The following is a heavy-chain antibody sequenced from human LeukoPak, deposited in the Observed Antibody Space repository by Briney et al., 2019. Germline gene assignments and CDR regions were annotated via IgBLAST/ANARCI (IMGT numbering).Heavy chain of an antibody. Sequence: ASVKVSCKASGYTSTSYGISWVRQAPGQGLEWMGWISAYNGNTNYAQKLQGRVTMTTDTSTSTAYMELRSLRSDDTAVYYCARSYYDILTGSPSWFDPWGQGTLVTVSS. J-gene: IGHJ5*02. CDR1: GYTSTSYG. D-gene: IGHD3-9*01. CDR3: ARSYYDILTGSPSWFDP. V-gene: IGHV1-18*01. CDR2: ISAYNGNT.